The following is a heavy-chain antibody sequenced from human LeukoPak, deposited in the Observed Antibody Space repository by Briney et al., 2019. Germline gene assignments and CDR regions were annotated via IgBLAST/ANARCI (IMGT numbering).Heavy chain of an antibody. J-gene: IGHJ4*02. D-gene: IGHD5-18*01. CDR1: GFTFDDYA. Sequence: GGSLRLSCAASGFTFDDYAMHWVRQALGKGLEWVSGISWNSGSIGYADSVKGRFTISRDNAKNSLYLQMNSLRAEDTALYYCAKDTGDTAMVPEYYFDYWGQGTLVTVSS. V-gene: IGHV3-9*01. CDR2: ISWNSGSI. CDR3: AKDTGDTAMVPEYYFDY.